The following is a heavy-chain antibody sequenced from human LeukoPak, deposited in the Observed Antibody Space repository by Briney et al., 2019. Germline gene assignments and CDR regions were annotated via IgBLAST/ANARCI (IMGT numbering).Heavy chain of an antibody. V-gene: IGHV1-2*02. J-gene: IGHJ5*02. Sequence: ASVKVSCKASGYTFTGYYMHGVRQAPGQGLGWMGWINPNSSGTNYAQKFQGRVTMTRDTSISTAYMELSRLRSDDTAVYYCALEPYGDYVLDPWGQGTLVTVSS. CDR2: INPNSSGT. D-gene: IGHD4-17*01. CDR3: ALEPYGDYVLDP. CDR1: GYTFTGYY.